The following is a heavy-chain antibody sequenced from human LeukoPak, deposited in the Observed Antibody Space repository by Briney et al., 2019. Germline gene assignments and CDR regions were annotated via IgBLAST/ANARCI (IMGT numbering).Heavy chain of an antibody. CDR1: GGSISSGGYY. D-gene: IGHD3-16*01. J-gene: IGHJ4*02. CDR3: TGEKFGGGFDY. Sequence: SQTLSLTRTVSGGSISSGGYYWSWIRQHPGKGLEWIGYIYYSGSTYYNPSLKSRVTISVDTSKNQFSLKLSSVTAADTAVYYCTGEKFGGGFDYWGQGTLVTVSS. V-gene: IGHV4-31*03. CDR2: IYYSGST.